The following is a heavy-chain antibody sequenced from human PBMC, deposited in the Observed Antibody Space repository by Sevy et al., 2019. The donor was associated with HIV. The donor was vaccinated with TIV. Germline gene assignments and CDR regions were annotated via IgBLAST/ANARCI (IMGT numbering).Heavy chain of an antibody. Sequence: SVKVSCKASGGTFSSYAISWVRQAPGQGLEWMGGIIPIFGTANYAQKFQGRVTITADESTSTAYMELSSLRSEDTAVYYCARDASSSSYFDYWGQGTLVTVSS. V-gene: IGHV1-69*13. J-gene: IGHJ4*02. CDR1: GGTFSSYA. D-gene: IGHD6-6*01. CDR3: ARDASSSSYFDY. CDR2: IIPIFGTA.